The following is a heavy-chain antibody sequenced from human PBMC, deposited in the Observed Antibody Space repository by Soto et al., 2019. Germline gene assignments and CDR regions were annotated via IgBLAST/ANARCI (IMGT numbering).Heavy chain of an antibody. V-gene: IGHV1-69*13. J-gene: IGHJ4*02. Sequence: SVKVSCKASGGTFSSYAISWVRQAPGQGLEWMGGITPIFGTANYAQKFQGRVTITADESTSTAYMELSSLRSEDTAVYYCAMYYYDSSGYYSDFDYWGQGTLVTVSS. CDR2: ITPIFGTA. CDR3: AMYYYDSSGYYSDFDY. D-gene: IGHD3-22*01. CDR1: GGTFSSYA.